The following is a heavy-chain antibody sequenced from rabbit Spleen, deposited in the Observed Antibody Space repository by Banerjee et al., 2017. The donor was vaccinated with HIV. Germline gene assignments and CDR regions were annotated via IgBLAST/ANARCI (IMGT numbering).Heavy chain of an antibody. V-gene: IGHV1S40*01. Sequence: QSLEESGGGLVQPEGSLTLTCTASGFSFSSSYYMCWVRQAPGKGLEWIACIWPANNPNIYYASWAKGRFTISKTSSTTVTLQMTSLTAADTATYFCARGDSGYSYITRLDLWGPGTLVTVS. D-gene: IGHD7-1*01. CDR1: GFSFSSSYY. CDR3: ARGDSGYSYITRLDL. CDR2: IWPANNPNI. J-gene: IGHJ3*01.